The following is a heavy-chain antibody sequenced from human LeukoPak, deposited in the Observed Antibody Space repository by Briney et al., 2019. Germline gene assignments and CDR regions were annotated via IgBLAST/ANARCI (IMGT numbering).Heavy chain of an antibody. D-gene: IGHD2-15*01. J-gene: IGHJ4*02. CDR2: ISSSSSYV. CDR1: GFTFSSYN. CDR3: ARKRLDCSGGACYGDFDY. V-gene: IGHV3-21*01. Sequence: GGSLRLSCAASGFTFSSYNMKWVRQAPGKGLEWVSSISSSSSYVYYADSLKGRFTISRDNAKNSLFQQMNSLRDEDTAVYYCARKRLDCSGGACYGDFDYWGQGTLVTVSS.